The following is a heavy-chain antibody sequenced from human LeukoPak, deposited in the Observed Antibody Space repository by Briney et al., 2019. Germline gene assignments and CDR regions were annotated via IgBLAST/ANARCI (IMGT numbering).Heavy chain of an antibody. Sequence: PGGSLRLSCAASGFTFDDYAMHWVRQAPGKGLEWVSGISWNSGSIGYADSVKGRFTISRDNSKSTLYLQMNSLRAEDTAVYYCAKELRPNDYWGQGTLVTVSS. D-gene: IGHD4-17*01. CDR2: ISWNSGSI. J-gene: IGHJ4*02. V-gene: IGHV3-9*01. CDR3: AKELRPNDY. CDR1: GFTFDDYA.